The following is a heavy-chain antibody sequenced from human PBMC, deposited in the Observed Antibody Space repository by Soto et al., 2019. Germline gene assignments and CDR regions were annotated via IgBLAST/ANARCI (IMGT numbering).Heavy chain of an antibody. CDR2: IYNRGST. D-gene: IGHD3-10*01. J-gene: IGHJ4*02. V-gene: IGHV4-59*01. Sequence: PSETLSLTCTVSGGSISRYYWSWIRQPPGKGLEWIGYIYNRGSTNYNPSLKSRVTISIDMSKNQFSLRLSSVTAADTAIYYCATIGGSETYYIDYWGQGTLVTVSS. CDR1: GGSISRYY. CDR3: ATIGGSETYYIDY.